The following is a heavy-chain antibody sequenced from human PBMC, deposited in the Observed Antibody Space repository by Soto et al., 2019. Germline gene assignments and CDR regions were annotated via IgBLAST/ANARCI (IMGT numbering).Heavy chain of an antibody. J-gene: IGHJ4*02. CDR2: ANHSGSS. CDR3: ARGNIRGHGYFDWLPLPYFDY. D-gene: IGHD3-9*01. Sequence: SETLSLTCAVYGGSFSGYYWSWIRQPPGGGLEWIGEANHSGSSNYSPSLKSRVTMSVDTSKNQFSLRVNSVTAADTAVYYCARGNIRGHGYFDWLPLPYFDYWGQGTPVTVSS. CDR1: GGSFSGYY. V-gene: IGHV4-34*01.